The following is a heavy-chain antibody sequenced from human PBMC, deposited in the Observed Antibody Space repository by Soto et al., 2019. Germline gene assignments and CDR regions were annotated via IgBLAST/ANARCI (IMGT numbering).Heavy chain of an antibody. CDR3: ARATASTGDHTVYYYYYCMDV. V-gene: IGHV3-33*01. Sequence: GGSLRLSCAASGFTFSSYCMHWVRQAPGKGLEWVADIWYDGSNKYYADSVKGRFTISRDKSKNTLYLQMNSLRAEDTAVYYGARATASTGDHTVYYYYYCMDVWGKGTTVTVSS. D-gene: IGHD7-27*01. CDR1: GFTFSSYC. J-gene: IGHJ6*04. CDR2: IWYDGSNK.